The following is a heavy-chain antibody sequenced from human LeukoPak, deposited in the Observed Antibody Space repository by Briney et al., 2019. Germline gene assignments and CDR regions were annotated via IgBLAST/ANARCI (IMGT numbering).Heavy chain of an antibody. CDR2: VNTVSSYI. J-gene: IGHJ4*02. CDR3: ARLRRNSDRSDFFYYYDH. V-gene: IGHV3-21*01. Sequence: GGSLRLSCAASGFTFSDYSMNWVRQAPGKGLEWVASVNTVSSYIYYADSMRGRFTISRDNAKNSLFLQMNSLRAEDTAVYYCARLRRNSDRSDFFYYYDHRGQGTLVTVSS. CDR1: GFTFSDYS. D-gene: IGHD3-22*01.